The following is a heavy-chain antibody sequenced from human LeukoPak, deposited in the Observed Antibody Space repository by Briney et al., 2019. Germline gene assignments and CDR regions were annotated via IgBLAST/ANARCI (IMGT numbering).Heavy chain of an antibody. CDR2: ISGSGGST. J-gene: IGHJ6*03. CDR3: ARGIDYGDGEGGYYYYYYMDV. Sequence: GGSLRLSCAASGFTFSSYGMSWVRQAPGKGLEWVSAISGSGGSTYYADSVKGRFTISRDNSENTLYLQMNSLRAEDTAVYYCARGIDYGDGEGGYYYYYYMDVWGKGTTVTISS. D-gene: IGHD4-17*01. CDR1: GFTFSSYG. V-gene: IGHV3-23*01.